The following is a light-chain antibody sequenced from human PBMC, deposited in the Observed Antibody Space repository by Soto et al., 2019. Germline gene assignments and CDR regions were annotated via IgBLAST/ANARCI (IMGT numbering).Light chain of an antibody. Sequence: DIQMTQSPSSVSASVGDRVTITCRASQGISSWLAWYQQKPGKAPTLLIYATTSLQTGVPSRFSGSGSGTDFALTISSVQPGDFETYYCQQADSFPVTFGQGTRREVK. V-gene: IGKV1-12*01. J-gene: IGKJ5*01. CDR2: ATT. CDR3: QQADSFPVT. CDR1: QGISSW.